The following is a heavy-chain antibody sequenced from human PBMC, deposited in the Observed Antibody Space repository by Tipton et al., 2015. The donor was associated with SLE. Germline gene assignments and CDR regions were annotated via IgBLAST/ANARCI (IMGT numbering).Heavy chain of an antibody. V-gene: IGHV3-21*03. CDR2: ISSSSSYI. Sequence: SLRPSCAASGFTFSSYAMSWVRQAPGKGLEWVSVISSSSSYIYYADSVKGRFTISRDNAKNSLYLQMNSQRAEDTAVYYCARSSMSMVVTGLDAFDFWGQGTMVTVSS. CDR1: GFTFSSYA. CDR3: ARSSMSMVVTGLDAFDF. J-gene: IGHJ3*01. D-gene: IGHD4-23*01.